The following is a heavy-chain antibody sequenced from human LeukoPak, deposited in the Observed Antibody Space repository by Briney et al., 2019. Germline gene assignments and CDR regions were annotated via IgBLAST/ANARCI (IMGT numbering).Heavy chain of an antibody. J-gene: IGHJ3*02. CDR1: GGTFSSYA. V-gene: IGHV1-69*05. CDR2: IIPIFGTA. D-gene: IGHD5-18*01. Sequence: ASVKVSCKASGGTFSSYAISWMRQAPGQGLEWMGGIIPIFGTANYAQKFQGRVTITTDESTSTAYMELSSLRSEDTAVYYCARVDTAMVTSDDAFDIWGQGTMVTVSS. CDR3: ARVDTAMVTSDDAFDI.